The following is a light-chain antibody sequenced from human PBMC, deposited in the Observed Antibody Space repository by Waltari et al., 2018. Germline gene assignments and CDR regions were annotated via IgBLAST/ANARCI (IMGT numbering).Light chain of an antibody. CDR2: DVS. Sequence: QSALTQPRSVSGSPGQSVTISCTGTSSDVGAYNYVSWYQQHPGKAPKLMIYDVSKRPSGVPDRFSGSKSGNTASLTVSGLQAEDEADYYCCSYAGSCEVFDGGTKLTVL. J-gene: IGLJ3*02. CDR3: CSYAGSCEV. CDR1: SSDVGAYNY. V-gene: IGLV2-11*01.